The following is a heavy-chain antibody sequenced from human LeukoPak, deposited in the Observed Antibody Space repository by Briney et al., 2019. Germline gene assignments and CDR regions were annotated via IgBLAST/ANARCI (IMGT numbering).Heavy chain of an antibody. CDR2: ISSSGSTI. V-gene: IGHV3-11*01. D-gene: IGHD5-12*01. Sequence: PGGSLRLSCAASGFTFSDYYMSWIRQAPGKGLEWASYISSSGSTIYYADSVKGRFTISRDNAKNSLYLQMNGLRAEDTAVYYCARDHGRAGYVHEPYFDYWGQGTLVTVSS. CDR3: ARDHGRAGYVHEPYFDY. J-gene: IGHJ4*02. CDR1: GFTFSDYY.